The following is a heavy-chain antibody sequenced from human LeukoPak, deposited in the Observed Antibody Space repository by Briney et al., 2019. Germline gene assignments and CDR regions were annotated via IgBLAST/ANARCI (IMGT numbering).Heavy chain of an antibody. CDR1: GFTVSSNY. CDR3: ARATTVTTTFDY. CDR2: IYSGGTT. J-gene: IGHJ4*02. Sequence: GSLRLSCAASGFTVSSNYMSWVRQAPGKGLEWVSAIYSGGTTYYADSVKGRFTISRDNSKNTVYLQMNSLRAEDTALYYCARATTVTTTFDYWGQGTLVTVSS. D-gene: IGHD4-17*01. V-gene: IGHV3-53*01.